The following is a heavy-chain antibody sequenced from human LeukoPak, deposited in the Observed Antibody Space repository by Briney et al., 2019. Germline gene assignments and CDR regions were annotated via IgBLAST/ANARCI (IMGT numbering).Heavy chain of an antibody. CDR2: ISYDGSNK. D-gene: IGHD3-16*01. CDR1: GFTFSSYA. V-gene: IGHV3-30*04. Sequence: GGSLRLSCAASGFTFSSYAMHWVRQAPGKGLEWVAVISYDGSNKYYADSVKGRFTISRDNSKNTLYLQMSSLRAEDTAVYYCAVGYFDYWGQGTLVTVSS. CDR3: AVGYFDY. J-gene: IGHJ4*02.